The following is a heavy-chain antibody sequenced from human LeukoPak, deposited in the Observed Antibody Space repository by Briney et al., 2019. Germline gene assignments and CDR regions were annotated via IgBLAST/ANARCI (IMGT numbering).Heavy chain of an antibody. V-gene: IGHV3-23*01. D-gene: IGHD5-24*01. Sequence: GGSLRLSCAASGFTFSSYAMSWVRQAPGKGLEWVSAISDSGSATYYADSVKGRFTISRDNSKNTLHLQMNSLRAEDTAIYYCAKVSTVATTDDAFDIWGQGTMVTVSS. CDR2: ISDSGSAT. CDR1: GFTFSSYA. J-gene: IGHJ3*02. CDR3: AKVSTVATTDDAFDI.